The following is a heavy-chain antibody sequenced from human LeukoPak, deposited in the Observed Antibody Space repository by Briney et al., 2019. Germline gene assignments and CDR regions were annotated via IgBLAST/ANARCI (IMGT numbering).Heavy chain of an antibody. V-gene: IGHV3-73*01. D-gene: IGHD6-13*01. Sequence: GGSLRLSCAASGFTFSGSPILWVRQASGKGLEWAGRIRSKADNYATAYAASVQGRCTISRDDSKSTAYLQLNSLKTEDTAVYYCTQSSYWGQGALVTVSS. CDR1: GFTFSGSP. CDR2: IRSKADNYAT. CDR3: TQSSY. J-gene: IGHJ4*02.